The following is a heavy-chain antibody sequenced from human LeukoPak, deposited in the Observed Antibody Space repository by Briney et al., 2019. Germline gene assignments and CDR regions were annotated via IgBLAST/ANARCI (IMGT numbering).Heavy chain of an antibody. Sequence: GGSLRLSCAASGFTVSNAWMNWVRQAPGKGLEWVSLIYTGGNTFYADSVKGRFTISRDISKNTLYLQMNSLRAEDTAVYYCAREDGSGSYPGYYYGMDVWGQGTTVTVSS. CDR1: GFTVSNAW. J-gene: IGHJ6*02. D-gene: IGHD3-10*01. V-gene: IGHV3-53*01. CDR3: AREDGSGSYPGYYYGMDV. CDR2: IYTGGNT.